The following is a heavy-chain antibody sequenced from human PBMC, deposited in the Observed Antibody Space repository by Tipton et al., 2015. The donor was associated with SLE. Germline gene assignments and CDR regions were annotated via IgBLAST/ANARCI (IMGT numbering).Heavy chain of an antibody. CDR2: ISHRGSPI. Sequence: SLRLSCAASGFTLSDYSMNWIRQAPGKGLEWISYISHRGSPIYYADSVKGRFVISRDSARNTLSLQINSLRAEDTAVYYCASDIRGGNLFDHWGQGTLVTASS. V-gene: IGHV3-11*01. D-gene: IGHD4-23*01. CDR3: ASDIRGGNLFDH. CDR1: GFTLSDYS. J-gene: IGHJ4*02.